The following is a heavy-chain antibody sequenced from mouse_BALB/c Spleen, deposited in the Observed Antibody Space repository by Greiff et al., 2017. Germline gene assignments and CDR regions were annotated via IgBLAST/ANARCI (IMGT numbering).Heavy chain of an antibody. CDR2: ISCYNGAT. CDR1: GYSFTGYY. CDR3: SRGPHYGSSYGFAY. Sequence: LVKTGASVKISCKASGYSFTGYYMHWVKQSHGKSLEWIGYISCYNGATSYNQKFKSKATLTLDTSSSTAYMQLSSLTSEDSAVYYCSRGPHYGSSYGFAYWGQGTLVTVSA. V-gene: IGHV1S34*01. D-gene: IGHD1-1*01. J-gene: IGHJ3*01.